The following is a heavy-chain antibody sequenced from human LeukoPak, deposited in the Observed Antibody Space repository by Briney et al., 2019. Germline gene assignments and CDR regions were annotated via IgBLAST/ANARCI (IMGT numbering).Heavy chain of an antibody. J-gene: IGHJ6*04. V-gene: IGHV4-34*01. CDR1: GGSFSGYY. CDR2: INHSGST. CDR3: ARTHYYGSGSYYNLRYYYGMDV. Sequence: SETLSLTCAVYGGSFSGYYWSWIRQPAGKGLEWIGEINHSGSTNYNPSLKSRVTISVDTSKNQFSLKLSSVTAADTAVYYCARTHYYGSGSYYNLRYYYGMDVWGKGTTVTVSS. D-gene: IGHD3-10*01.